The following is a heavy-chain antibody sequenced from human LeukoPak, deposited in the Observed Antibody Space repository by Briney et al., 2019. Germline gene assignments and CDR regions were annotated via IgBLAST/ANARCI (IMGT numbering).Heavy chain of an antibody. Sequence: SGGSLRLSCAASGFTFGTYGMHWVRQAPGKGLEWVAVISFDANNKFYADSVKGRFTISRDNSKNTLYLQMNSLRAEDTAVYYCAKDLRVGDYYGSGSYYYWGQGTLVTVSS. D-gene: IGHD3-10*01. CDR2: ISFDANNK. V-gene: IGHV3-30*18. CDR1: GFTFGTYG. CDR3: AKDLRVGDYYGSGSYYY. J-gene: IGHJ4*02.